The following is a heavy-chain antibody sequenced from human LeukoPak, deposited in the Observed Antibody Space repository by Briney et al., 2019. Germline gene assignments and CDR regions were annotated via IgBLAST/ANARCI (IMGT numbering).Heavy chain of an antibody. CDR3: AKLGGHPLHNYYVGV. Sequence: GGSLRLSCAASGFTFSSYAVSWVRQAPGKGLEWVSGILDSGYSTYYANSVKGRFTISRDNSNNTLYLQMNSLRAEDTAVYYCAKLGGHPLHNYYVGVWGKGTTVAVSS. D-gene: IGHD3-16*01. CDR2: ILDSGYST. CDR1: GFTFSSYA. V-gene: IGHV3-23*01. J-gene: IGHJ6*03.